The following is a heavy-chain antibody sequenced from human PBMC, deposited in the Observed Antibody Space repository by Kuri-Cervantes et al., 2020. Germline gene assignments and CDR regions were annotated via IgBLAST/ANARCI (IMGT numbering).Heavy chain of an antibody. J-gene: IGHJ6*03. CDR3: ARGGGLGYCTGGVCYTDYYYYMDV. CDR1: GYTFTRYG. D-gene: IGHD2-8*02. CDR2: ISAYNGNT. Sequence: ASVKVSCKASGYTFTRYGISWVRQAPGQGLEWMGWISAYNGNTNHTQKFQGRVTLTTDTSTSTAYMELRSLRSGDTAVYYCARGGGLGYCTGGVCYTDYYYYMDVWGKGTTVTVSS. V-gene: IGHV1-18*01.